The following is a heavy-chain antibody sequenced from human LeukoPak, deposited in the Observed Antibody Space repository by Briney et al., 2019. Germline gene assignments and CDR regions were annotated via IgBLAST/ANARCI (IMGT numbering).Heavy chain of an antibody. CDR3: AGRSGYSTGWYGGPFDY. D-gene: IGHD6-19*01. CDR1: GGTFSSYA. J-gene: IGHJ4*02. CDR2: IIPIFGTA. V-gene: IGHV1-69*06. Sequence: SVKVSCKASGGTFSSYAISWVRQAPGQGLEWMGGIIPIFGTANYAQKFQGRVTITADKSTSTAYMELSSLRSEDTAVYYCAGRSGYSTGWYGGPFDYWGQGTLVTVSS.